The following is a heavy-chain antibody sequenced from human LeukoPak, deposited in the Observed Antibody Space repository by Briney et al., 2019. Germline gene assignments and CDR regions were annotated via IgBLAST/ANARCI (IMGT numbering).Heavy chain of an antibody. D-gene: IGHD6-6*01. V-gene: IGHV3-23*01. CDR3: AKGRFGSSYYFDY. Sequence: GASLRLSCAASGFTFSGYAMSWVRQAPGKGLEWVSGISGSGGSTSYADSVKGRFTISRDNSKNTLYLQMNSLRADDTALYHCAKGRFGSSYYFDYWGQGTLVTVSS. J-gene: IGHJ4*02. CDR2: ISGSGGST. CDR1: GFTFSGYA.